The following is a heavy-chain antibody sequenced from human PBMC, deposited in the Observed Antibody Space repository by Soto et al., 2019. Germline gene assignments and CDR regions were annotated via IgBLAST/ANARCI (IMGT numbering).Heavy chain of an antibody. CDR2: IYYSGST. CDR1: GGSISSGGYY. V-gene: IGHV4-31*03. J-gene: IGHJ5*02. CDR3: ARKGYCSSTSCEGWFDP. Sequence: QVQLQESGPGLVKPSQTLSLTCTVSGGSISSGGYYWSWIRQHPGKGLEWIGYIYYSGSTYYNPSLNSRVTISVDTSKNQFSLKLSSVTAADTAVYYCARKGYCSSTSCEGWFDPWGQGTLVTVSS. D-gene: IGHD2-2*01.